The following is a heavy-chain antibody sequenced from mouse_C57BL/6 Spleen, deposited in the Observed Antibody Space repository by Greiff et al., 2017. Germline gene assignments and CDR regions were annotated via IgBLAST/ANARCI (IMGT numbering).Heavy chain of an antibody. CDR3: ARGGNDYAPYWYFDV. CDR2: IYPGSGST. V-gene: IGHV1-55*01. D-gene: IGHD2-4*01. CDR1: GYTFTSYW. Sequence: QVQLQQPGAELVKPGASVKMSCKASGYTFTSYWITWVQQRPGQGLEWIGDIYPGSGSTNYNEKFKSKATLTVDTSSSTAYMQLSSLTSEDSAVYYCARGGNDYAPYWYFDVWGTGTTVTVSS. J-gene: IGHJ1*03.